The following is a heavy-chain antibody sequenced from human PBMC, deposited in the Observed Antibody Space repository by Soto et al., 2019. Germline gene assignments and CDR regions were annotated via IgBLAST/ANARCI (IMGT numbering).Heavy chain of an antibody. V-gene: IGHV1-8*01. D-gene: IGHD2-21*01. CDR3: AREHRSNVFEY. CDR1: GYTFTSYD. CDR2: MNPNSGNT. Sequence: ASVKVSCKASGYTFTSYDINWVRQATGQGLEWMGWMNPNSGNTGYAQTFRGRVTMTRNTSITTAYMELSSLTSEDTAVYYCAREHRSNVFEYWGQGTPVTGSS. J-gene: IGHJ4*02.